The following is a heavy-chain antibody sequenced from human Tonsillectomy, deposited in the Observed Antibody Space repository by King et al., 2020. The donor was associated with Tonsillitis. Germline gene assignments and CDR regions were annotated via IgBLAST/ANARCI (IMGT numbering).Heavy chain of an antibody. V-gene: IGHV3-30*18. Sequence: VQLVESGGGVVQPGRSLRLSCAASEFTFSSYGMHWVRQAPGKGLEWMATISYDGSNKYYADSVKGRFTISRDNSKNTLYLQMNSLRAEDTAVYYCAKDYSWGSYFLNAFDMWGQGTMVTVSS. J-gene: IGHJ3*02. CDR3: AKDYSWGSYFLNAFDM. CDR2: ISYDGSNK. CDR1: EFTFSSYG. D-gene: IGHD1-26*01.